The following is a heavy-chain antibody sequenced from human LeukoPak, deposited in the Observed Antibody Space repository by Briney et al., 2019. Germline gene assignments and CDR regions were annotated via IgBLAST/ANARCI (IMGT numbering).Heavy chain of an antibody. CDR1: GGSISTYY. J-gene: IGHJ5*02. Sequence: SETLSLTCTVSGGSISTYYWSWIRQPPGKGLEWIGYIYHSGSTNYNPSLNSRVTISVDTSKNQFSLKLSSVTAADTAVYYCARGGYYGSGNDFRFDPWGQGTLVTVSS. CDR2: IYHSGST. D-gene: IGHD3-10*01. V-gene: IGHV4-59*01. CDR3: ARGGYYGSGNDFRFDP.